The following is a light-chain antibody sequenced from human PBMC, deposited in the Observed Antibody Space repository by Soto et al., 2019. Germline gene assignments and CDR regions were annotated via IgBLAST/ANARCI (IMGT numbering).Light chain of an antibody. CDR2: EVA. J-gene: IGLJ1*01. CDR1: SSDVGGYKY. CDR3: KSYTSSSTYV. Sequence: LTQAAWVSASPGQSITISCTGTSSDVGGYKYVSWYQQLPGKAPKLILYEVANRPSGVSNRFSGSKSGNTASLTISGLQAEDEADYYCKSYTSSSTYVFGTGTKVTVL. V-gene: IGLV2-14*01.